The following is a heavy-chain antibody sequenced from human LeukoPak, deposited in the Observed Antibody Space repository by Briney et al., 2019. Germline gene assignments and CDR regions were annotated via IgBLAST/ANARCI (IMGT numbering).Heavy chain of an antibody. CDR2: INPNSGGT. J-gene: IGHJ4*02. CDR3: ARVSDSSGYYLDY. Sequence: ASVKVSCKASGYTFTGYYMHWVRQAPGQGLEWMGWINPNSGGTNYAQKFQGRVTMTRDTSISTAYMELSRLRSDDTAVYYCARVSDSSGYYLDYWGQGTLVTVSS. CDR1: GYTFTGYY. D-gene: IGHD3-22*01. V-gene: IGHV1-2*02.